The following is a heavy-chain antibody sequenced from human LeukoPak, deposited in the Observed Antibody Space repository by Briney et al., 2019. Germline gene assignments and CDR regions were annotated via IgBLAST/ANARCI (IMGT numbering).Heavy chain of an antibody. CDR1: GFTFSSYE. CDR2: IDFGGRII. D-gene: IGHD1-1*01. Sequence: QPGGSLRLSCVASGFTFSSYEMNWVRQVPGKALEWVSYIDFGGRIINYADHVKGRFTISRDNAKNSVYLQMNSLRAKDTAVYYCARGIGLERRYFQFDYWGQGILVTVSS. CDR3: ARGIGLERRYFQFDY. J-gene: IGHJ4*02. V-gene: IGHV3-48*03.